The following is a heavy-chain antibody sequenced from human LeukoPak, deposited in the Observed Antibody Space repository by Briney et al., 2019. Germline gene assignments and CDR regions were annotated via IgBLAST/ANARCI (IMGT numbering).Heavy chain of an antibody. CDR3: ARDVGGSLDY. CDR2: IKGDESAK. Sequence: GGSLRLSCAASGFTFSTYWMAWVRQAPGKGLEWVANIKGDESAKHQADSVKGRFTISRDNAQNSVYLQMSSLRGEDTAVYYCARDVGGSLDYWGQGTLVTVSP. CDR1: GFTFSTYW. V-gene: IGHV3-7*01. D-gene: IGHD1-26*01. J-gene: IGHJ4*02.